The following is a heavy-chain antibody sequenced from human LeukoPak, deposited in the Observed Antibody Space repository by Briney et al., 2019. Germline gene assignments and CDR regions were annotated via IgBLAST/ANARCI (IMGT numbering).Heavy chain of an antibody. CDR1: GGFISSYY. D-gene: IGHD1-26*01. J-gene: IGHJ4*02. V-gene: IGHV4-59*08. CDR2: IYYSGST. CDR3: TRGGELMNF. Sequence: SETLSLTCTVSGGFISSYYWSWIRQPPGKGLEWIGYIYYSGSTNYNPSLKSRVTISVDTSKNQFSLKLSSVTAADTAVYYCTRGGELMNFWGQGTLVTVSS.